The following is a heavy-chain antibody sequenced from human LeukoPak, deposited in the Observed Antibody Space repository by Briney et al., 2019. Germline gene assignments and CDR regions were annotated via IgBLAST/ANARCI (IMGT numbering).Heavy chain of an antibody. CDR3: VSLPGSGSYYDDY. CDR2: ISASNGNT. CDR1: GYRFTSYW. V-gene: IGHV1-18*04. D-gene: IGHD3-10*01. J-gene: IGHJ4*02. Sequence: TISCKGSGYRFTSYWIGWVGQAPRQGMEWMGWISASNGNTNYAQKLQGRATVTTDTSTSTAYMALRSLRSDDPGVYYCVSLPGSGSYYDDYWGQGTLVTVSS.